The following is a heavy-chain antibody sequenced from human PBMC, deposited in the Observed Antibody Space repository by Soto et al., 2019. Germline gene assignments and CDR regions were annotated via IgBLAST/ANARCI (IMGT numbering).Heavy chain of an antibody. J-gene: IGHJ4*02. CDR1: GFTFSDYS. Sequence: EVQLVESGGGLVKPGGSLRLSCAASGFTFSDYSMNWVRQAPGKGLEWVGRIKSKTDGGTTDYAAPVKGRFTISRDDSKNTLYLQMNSLKTEDTAVYYCTTGFIGPMIVFRDYWGQGTLVTVSS. CDR2: IKSKTDGGTT. V-gene: IGHV3-15*01. D-gene: IGHD3-22*01. CDR3: TTGFIGPMIVFRDY.